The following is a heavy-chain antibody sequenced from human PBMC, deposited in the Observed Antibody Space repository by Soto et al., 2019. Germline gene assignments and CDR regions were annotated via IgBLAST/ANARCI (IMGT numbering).Heavy chain of an antibody. J-gene: IGHJ4*02. Sequence: GASVKVSCKASGFTFTSSAVQWVRQARGQRLEWIGWIVVGSGNTNYAQKFQERVTITRDMSTSTAYMELSSLRSEDTAVYYCAADKGYYGSGSYSIDYWGQGTLVTVSS. CDR2: IVVGSGNT. CDR3: AADKGYYGSGSYSIDY. CDR1: GFTFTSSA. D-gene: IGHD3-10*01. V-gene: IGHV1-58*01.